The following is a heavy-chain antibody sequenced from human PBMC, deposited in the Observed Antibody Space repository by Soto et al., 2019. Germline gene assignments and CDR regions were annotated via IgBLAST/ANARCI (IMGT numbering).Heavy chain of an antibody. CDR3: ARGGGSAYVTPPISNWFDP. J-gene: IGHJ5*02. Sequence: EVQLVETGGGLIQPGGSLRLSCAASGFIVSRNYMYWVRQAPGKGLEWVSVIDSGGYTYYADSVKGRFTISRDNSKNTLHLQMNSLRAEDSAVYYCARGGGSAYVTPPISNWFDPWGQGTLVTVSS. CDR1: GFIVSRNY. V-gene: IGHV3-53*02. D-gene: IGHD3-22*01. CDR2: IDSGGYT.